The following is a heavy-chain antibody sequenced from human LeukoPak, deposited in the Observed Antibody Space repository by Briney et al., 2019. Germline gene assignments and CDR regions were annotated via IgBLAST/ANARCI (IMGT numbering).Heavy chain of an antibody. V-gene: IGHV3-30*02. CDR1: GFTFSNYG. Sequence: GGSLRLSCAASGFTFSNYGMHWVRQAPGKGLGWVTFIRYDGSNKYYADSVKGRFTISRDNSKNTLYLQMNSLRTEDTALYYCAKDHHRTGSYFEYWGQGTLVTVSA. CDR2: IRYDGSNK. D-gene: IGHD3-10*01. CDR3: AKDHHRTGSYFEY. J-gene: IGHJ4*02.